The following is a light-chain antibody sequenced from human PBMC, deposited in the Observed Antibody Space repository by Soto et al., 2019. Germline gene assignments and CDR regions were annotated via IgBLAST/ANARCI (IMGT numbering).Light chain of an antibody. V-gene: IGKV1-39*01. CDR2: AAS. CDR1: QSISRR. Sequence: DIQMTQSPSALSASVGDRVTITCRASQSISRRLAWYQQKPGKAPKLLIYAASKLESGVPSRFGGSGSGTDFTLTISSLQPEDFATYYCQQSYRNPRTFGLGTKVDIK. J-gene: IGKJ1*01. CDR3: QQSYRNPRT.